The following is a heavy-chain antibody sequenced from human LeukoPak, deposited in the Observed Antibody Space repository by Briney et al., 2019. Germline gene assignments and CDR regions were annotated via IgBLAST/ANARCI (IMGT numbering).Heavy chain of an antibody. V-gene: IGHV4-59*01. J-gene: IGHJ4*02. CDR2: IYYSGST. CDR1: GGSISSYY. CDR3: ARQFRNDNSFDY. Sequence: SETLSLTCTVSGGSISSYYWNWIRQPPGKGLEWIGYIYYSGSTNYNPSLKSRVTISVDTPKNQFSLNLSSVTAADTAVYYCARQFRNDNSFDYWGQGTQVAVSS. D-gene: IGHD3-22*01.